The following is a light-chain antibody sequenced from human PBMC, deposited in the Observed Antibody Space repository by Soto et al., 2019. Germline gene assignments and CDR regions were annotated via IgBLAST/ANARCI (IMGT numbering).Light chain of an antibody. CDR3: QQYGSSSFT. Sequence: EIVLTQSPGTLSLSPGEGATLSCRASQSVASSYLAWYQQKPGQAPRLIIYGASNRATGTPDRFSGGGSGTDFTLTISRLEPEDFGVYYCQQYGSSSFTFGQGTKLEIK. CDR1: QSVASSY. V-gene: IGKV3-20*01. J-gene: IGKJ2*01. CDR2: GAS.